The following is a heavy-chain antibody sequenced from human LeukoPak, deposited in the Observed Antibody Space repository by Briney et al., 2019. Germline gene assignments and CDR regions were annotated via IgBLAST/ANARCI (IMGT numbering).Heavy chain of an antibody. D-gene: IGHD4-17*01. J-gene: IGHJ6*03. V-gene: IGHV4-31*03. CDR2: IYYSGST. Sequence: PSETLSLTCTVSGGSISNGGYYWSWIRQHPGKGVEWIGYIYYSGSTYYNPSLNSRVTISVDTSENQFSLKLSSVTAADTAVYYCARVDGDYGDYYYYMDVWGKGTTVTVSS. CDR1: GGSISNGGYY. CDR3: ARVDGDYGDYYYYMDV.